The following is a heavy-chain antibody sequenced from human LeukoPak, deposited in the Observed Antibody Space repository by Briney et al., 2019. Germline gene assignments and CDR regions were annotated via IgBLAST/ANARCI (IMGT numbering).Heavy chain of an antibody. Sequence: GGSLRLSCAASGFTFSSYSMNWVRQAPGKGLEWVSSISSSSSYIYYADSVKGRFTISRDNAKNSLYLQMNSLRAEDTAVYYCARGRAYYDSSGLLFDYWGQGTLVTVSS. D-gene: IGHD3-22*01. CDR2: ISSSSSYI. J-gene: IGHJ4*02. CDR3: ARGRAYYDSSGLLFDY. CDR1: GFTFSSYS. V-gene: IGHV3-21*01.